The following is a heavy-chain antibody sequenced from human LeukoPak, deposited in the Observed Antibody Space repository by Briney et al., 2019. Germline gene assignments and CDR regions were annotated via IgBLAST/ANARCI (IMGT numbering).Heavy chain of an antibody. J-gene: IGHJ5*02. CDR1: GFTFSTYN. D-gene: IGHD4-17*01. V-gene: IGHV3-21*01. Sequence: GGSLRLSCAASGFTFSTYNMNWVRQAPGKGLEWVSSISSTSSYIYYADSVKGRFTISRDNAKNSLYLQMNSLRAEDTAVYYCVRGKTTVTTWFDPWGQGTLVTVSS. CDR3: VRGKTTVTTWFDP. CDR2: ISSTSSYI.